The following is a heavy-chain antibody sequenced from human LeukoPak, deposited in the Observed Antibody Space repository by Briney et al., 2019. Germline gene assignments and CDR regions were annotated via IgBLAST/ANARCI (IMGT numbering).Heavy chain of an antibody. CDR2: INHSGST. D-gene: IGHD3-22*01. V-gene: IGHV4-34*01. CDR3: ARGRARYYDSSGYYAS. J-gene: IGHJ5*02. Sequence: PETLSLTCAVYGGSFSGYYWSWIRQPPGKGLEWIGEINHSGSTNYNPSLKSRVTISVDTSKNQFSLKLSSVTAADTAVYYCARGRARYYDSSGYYASWGQGTLVTASS. CDR1: GGSFSGYY.